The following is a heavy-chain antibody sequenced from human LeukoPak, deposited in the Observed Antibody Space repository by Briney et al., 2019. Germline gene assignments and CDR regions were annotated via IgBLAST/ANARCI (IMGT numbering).Heavy chain of an antibody. Sequence: ASVKVSCKASGDTFTSYGISWVRQAPGQGLEWMGWISAYNGNTNYAQKLQGRVTMTTDTSTSTAYMELRSLRSDDTAVYYCARVADGYYDYVWLDYYYYMDVWGKGTTVTVSS. D-gene: IGHD3-16*01. CDR2: ISAYNGNT. V-gene: IGHV1-18*01. CDR3: ARVADGYYDYVWLDYYYYMDV. CDR1: GDTFTSYG. J-gene: IGHJ6*03.